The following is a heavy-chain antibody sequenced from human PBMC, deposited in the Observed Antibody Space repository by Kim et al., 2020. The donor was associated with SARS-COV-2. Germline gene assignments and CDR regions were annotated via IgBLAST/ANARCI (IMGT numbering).Heavy chain of an antibody. D-gene: IGHD6-13*01. CDR2: ISYDGSNK. Sequence: GGSLRLSCAASGFTFSSYAMHWVRQAPGKGLEWVAVISYDGSNKYYAYSVKGRFTISRDNSKNTLYLQMNSLRAEDTAVYYCARENIAAAGTFDYWGQGTLVTVSS. J-gene: IGHJ4*02. CDR3: ARENIAAAGTFDY. CDR1: GFTFSSYA. V-gene: IGHV3-30*04.